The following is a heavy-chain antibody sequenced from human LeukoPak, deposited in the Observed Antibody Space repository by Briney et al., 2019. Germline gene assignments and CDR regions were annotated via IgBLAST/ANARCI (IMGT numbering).Heavy chain of an antibody. J-gene: IGHJ5*02. Sequence: HEASVRVSCKASGHTFNNYGISWVRQAPGQGLEWMGWVTSYNGDTNYAQKFHGRVTMTTDTSTSTAYMELRSLRFDDTAIYYCAKDWHILTGRNCFDPWGQGTLVTVSS. CDR2: VTSYNGDT. D-gene: IGHD3-9*01. CDR3: AKDWHILTGRNCFDP. V-gene: IGHV1-18*01. CDR1: GHTFNNYG.